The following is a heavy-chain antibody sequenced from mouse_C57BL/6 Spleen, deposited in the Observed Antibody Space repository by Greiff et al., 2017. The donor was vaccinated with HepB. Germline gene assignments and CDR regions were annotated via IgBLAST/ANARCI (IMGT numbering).Heavy chain of an antibody. J-gene: IGHJ2*01. CDR3: ARMANYYFDD. D-gene: IGHD4-1*01. V-gene: IGHV1-76*01. CDR2: IYPGSGNT. Sequence: QVQLQQSGAELVRPGASVKLSCKASGYTFTDYYINWVKQRPGQGLEWIARIYPGSGNTYYNEKFKGKATLTAEKSSSTAYMQLSSLTSEDSAVYFCARMANYYFDDWGQGTTLTVSS. CDR1: GYTFTDYY.